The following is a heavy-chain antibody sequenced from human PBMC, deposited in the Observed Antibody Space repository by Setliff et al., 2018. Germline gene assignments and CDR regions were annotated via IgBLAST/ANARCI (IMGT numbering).Heavy chain of an antibody. CDR2: IYYSGST. J-gene: IGHJ6*02. V-gene: IGHV4-39*07. D-gene: IGHD3-3*01. CDR1: GGSISSSSYY. Sequence: SETLSLTCTVSGGSISSSSYYWGWIRQPPGKGLEWIGSIYYSGSTYYNPSLKSRVTISVDTSKNQFSLKLGSVTAADTAVYYCARAPRNFGVVINYYYYYYGMDVWGQGTTVTVSS. CDR3: ARAPRNFGVVINYYYYYYGMDV.